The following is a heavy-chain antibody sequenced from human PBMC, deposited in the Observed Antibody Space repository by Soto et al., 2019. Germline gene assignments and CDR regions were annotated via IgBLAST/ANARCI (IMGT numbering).Heavy chain of an antibody. J-gene: IGHJ6*02. Sequence: QMQLEESGGGVVQPGRSLRLSCVASAFTFSHYGMHWGRQAPGKGLEWVAVIWHHGGNKYYADSVKGRFTICRDNARNTLYLQMDSLRGKDTRVYYCVSDHTQLERSPTYGKDDWGRGTTVIVSS. CDR3: VSDHTQLERSPTYGKDD. D-gene: IGHD1-1*01. CDR2: IWHHGGNK. V-gene: IGHV3-33*01. CDR1: AFTFSHYG.